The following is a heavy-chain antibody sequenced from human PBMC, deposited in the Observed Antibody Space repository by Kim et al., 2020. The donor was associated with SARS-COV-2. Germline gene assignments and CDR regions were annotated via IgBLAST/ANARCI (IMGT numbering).Heavy chain of an antibody. Sequence: GGSLRLSCAASGFTFSSYSMNWVRQAPGKGLEWVSSISSSSTYIYYADSVKGRFTISRDNAKNSLYLQMNSLRAEDTAVYYCARQHGDYTYGMDVWGQGTTVTVSS. V-gene: IGHV3-21*01. CDR2: ISSSSTYI. J-gene: IGHJ6*02. D-gene: IGHD4-17*01. CDR3: ARQHGDYTYGMDV. CDR1: GFTFSSYS.